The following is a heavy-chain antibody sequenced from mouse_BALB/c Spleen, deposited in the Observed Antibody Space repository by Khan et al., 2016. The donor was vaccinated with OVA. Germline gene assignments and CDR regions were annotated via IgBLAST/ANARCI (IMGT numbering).Heavy chain of an antibody. V-gene: IGHV1-37*01. Sequence: EVQLQESGPELVKPGASMKMSCKASGYSFTGYTMNWVKQSHVKNLEWIGLINPYNGGTAYNQKFRGKATLTVDKSSNTAYMELLSLTSEDSAVYYGGRSASYGDYVEAWFAYWGQGTLVTVSA. CDR1: GYSFTGYT. J-gene: IGHJ3*01. CDR3: GRSASYGDYVEAWFAY. CDR2: INPYNGGT. D-gene: IGHD2-13*01.